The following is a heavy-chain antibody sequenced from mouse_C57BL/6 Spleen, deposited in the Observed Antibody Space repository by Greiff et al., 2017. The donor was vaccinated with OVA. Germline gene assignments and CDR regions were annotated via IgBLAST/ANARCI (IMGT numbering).Heavy chain of an antibody. V-gene: IGHV1-7*01. CDR1: GYTFTSYW. J-gene: IGHJ3*01. D-gene: IGHD1-1*01. CDR2: INPSSGYT. Sequence: QVQLQQSGAELAKPGASVKLSCKASGYTFTSYWMHWVKQRPGQGLEWIGYINPSSGYTKYNQKFKDKATLTADKSSSTAYMQLSSLTCEDSAVYYCARKDPNYYGSSYGFAYWGQGTLVTVSA. CDR3: ARKDPNYYGSSYGFAY.